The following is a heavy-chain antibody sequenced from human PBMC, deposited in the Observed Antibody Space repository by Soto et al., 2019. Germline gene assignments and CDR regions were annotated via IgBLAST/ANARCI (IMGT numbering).Heavy chain of an antibody. CDR3: ARDLLPRGSHCSY. J-gene: IGHJ4*02. Sequence: PGGSLRLSCAASGFTFSSYAMSWVRQAPGKGLEWVSAISGSGGTIYYADSVKGRFTISRDNAKNSLYLQMNSLRAEDTAVYYCARDLLPRGSHCSYWGQGTLVTVSS. CDR2: ISGSGGTI. CDR1: GFTFSSYA. V-gene: IGHV3-23*01. D-gene: IGHD2-21*02.